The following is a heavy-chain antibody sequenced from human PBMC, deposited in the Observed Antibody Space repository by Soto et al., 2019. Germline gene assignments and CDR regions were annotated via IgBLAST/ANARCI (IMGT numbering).Heavy chain of an antibody. J-gene: IGHJ6*02. Sequence: QGQLVQSGAEVKKPGASVKVSCKASGYTFTTYALPWVRQAPGQRPEWMGWINPASGHTKYSKKFQDRVTITRDTSASTGDMELSSLRSEDTAVYYCGSSVVGATGEILYNAMDVWGQGTTVTVSS. CDR1: GYTFTTYA. V-gene: IGHV1-3*01. CDR3: GSSVVGATGEILYNAMDV. D-gene: IGHD1-26*01. CDR2: INPASGHT.